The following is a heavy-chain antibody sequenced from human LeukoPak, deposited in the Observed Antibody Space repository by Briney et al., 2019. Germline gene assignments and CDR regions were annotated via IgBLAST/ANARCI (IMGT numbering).Heavy chain of an antibody. CDR2: INWNGSST. CDR3: ARDYSSSLSPHFDY. CDR1: GFTFDDYG. Sequence: GGSLRLACAASGFTFDDYGMSWVRQAPGKGLEWVSGINWNGSSTGYADSVKGRFTTSRDNAKTSLYLQMNSLRAEDTALYYCARDYSSSLSPHFDYWGQGTLVTVSS. D-gene: IGHD6-13*01. J-gene: IGHJ4*02. V-gene: IGHV3-20*04.